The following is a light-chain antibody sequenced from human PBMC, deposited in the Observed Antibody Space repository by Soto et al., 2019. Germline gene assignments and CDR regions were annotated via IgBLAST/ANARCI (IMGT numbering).Light chain of an antibody. J-gene: IGKJ3*01. CDR1: QSISSW. CDR3: QQSFT. Sequence: DIQMTQSPSTLSASVGDRVTITCRASQSISSWLAWYQQKPGKAPKLLIYKASSLESGVPSRFSGSGSGTECTLTISSLQADYFATYYCQQSFTFGPGTKVDI. V-gene: IGKV1-5*03. CDR2: KAS.